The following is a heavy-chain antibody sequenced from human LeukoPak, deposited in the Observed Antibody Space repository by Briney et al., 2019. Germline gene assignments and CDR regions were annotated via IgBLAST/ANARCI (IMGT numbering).Heavy chain of an antibody. J-gene: IGHJ4*02. CDR1: GFTFSSYG. V-gene: IGHV1-46*01. CDR3: ARGEGIRVVVPAAIRNYGYFDY. Sequence: GGSLRLSCAASGFTFSSYGMHWVRQAPGQGLEWMGIINPSGGSTSYAQKFQGRVTMTRDTSTSTVYMELSSLRSEDTAVYYCARGEGIRVVVPAAIRNYGYFDYWGQGTLVTVSS. D-gene: IGHD2-2*01. CDR2: INPSGGST.